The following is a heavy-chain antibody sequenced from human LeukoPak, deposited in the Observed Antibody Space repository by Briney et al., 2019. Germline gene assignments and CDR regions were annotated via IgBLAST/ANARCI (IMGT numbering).Heavy chain of an antibody. V-gene: IGHV3-23*01. CDR1: GFTFSSYG. D-gene: IGHD6-6*01. CDR2: ISGSGGST. Sequence: GGSLRPSCAASGFTFSSYGMSWVRQAPGKGLEWVSAISGSGGSTYYADSVKGRFTISRDNSKNTLYLQMNSLRAEDTAVYYCAKGTLIAARLLFDYWGQGTLVTVSS. J-gene: IGHJ4*02. CDR3: AKGTLIAARLLFDY.